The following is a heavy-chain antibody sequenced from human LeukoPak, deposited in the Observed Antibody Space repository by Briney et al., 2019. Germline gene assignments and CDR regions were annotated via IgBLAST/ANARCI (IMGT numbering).Heavy chain of an antibody. CDR2: IWYDGSNK. Sequence: GGSLRLSCAASGFTFSSYGMHWVRQAPGKGLERVAVIWYDGSNKYYADSVKGRFTISRDNSKNTLYLQMNSLRAEDTAVYYCARAGSGWYYFDYWGQGTLVTVSS. V-gene: IGHV3-33*01. CDR3: ARAGSGWYYFDY. CDR1: GFTFSSYG. J-gene: IGHJ4*02. D-gene: IGHD6-19*01.